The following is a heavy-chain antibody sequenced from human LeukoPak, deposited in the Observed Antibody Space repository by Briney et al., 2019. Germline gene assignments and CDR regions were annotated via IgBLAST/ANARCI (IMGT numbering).Heavy chain of an antibody. Sequence: ASVKVSCKASGYTFSGFYIHWVRQAPGQGLEWVGWISTYNGNTNYAPNIQDRVTMTTDTSTSTAYMELRSLRSDDTAVYYCGRALLGGSDIYTPFSYWGQGTLVTVSS. J-gene: IGHJ4*02. CDR1: GYTFSGFY. V-gene: IGHV1-18*04. CDR2: ISTYNGNT. CDR3: GRALLGGSDIYTPFSY. D-gene: IGHD3-10*01.